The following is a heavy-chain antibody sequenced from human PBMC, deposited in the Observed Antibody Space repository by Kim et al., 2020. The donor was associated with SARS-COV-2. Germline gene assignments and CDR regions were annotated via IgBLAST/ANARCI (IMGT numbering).Heavy chain of an antibody. CDR2: IYPGDSDT. Sequence: GESLKISCKGSGYTFTSYWIGWVRQMPGKGLEWMGIIYPGDSDTTYSPSFQGQVTISADKSISTAYLQLNSLKASDTAIYYCARLGMDLYYFDYWGLGTLVTVSS. CDR3: ARLGMDLYYFDY. J-gene: IGHJ4*02. D-gene: IGHD1-20*01. CDR1: GYTFTSYW. V-gene: IGHV5-51*01.